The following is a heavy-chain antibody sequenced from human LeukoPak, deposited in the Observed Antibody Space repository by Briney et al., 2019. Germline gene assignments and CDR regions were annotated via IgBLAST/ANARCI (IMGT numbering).Heavy chain of an antibody. J-gene: IGHJ6*03. V-gene: IGHV1-46*01. CDR3: TRGELERPYYYYYMDV. CDR1: GYTFTNYY. CDR2: INPSGGST. Sequence: GASVKVSCKAFGYTFTNYYIHWVRQAPGQGLECMGIINPSGGSTSYAQKFQGRVTITADKSTSTVYMELSSLRSEDSAVYYCTRGELERPYYYYYMDVWGKGTTVTVSS. D-gene: IGHD1-1*01.